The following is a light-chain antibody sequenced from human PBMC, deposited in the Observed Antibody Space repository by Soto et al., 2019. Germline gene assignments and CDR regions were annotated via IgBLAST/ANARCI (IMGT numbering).Light chain of an antibody. V-gene: IGLV2-14*01. CDR1: SSDVGGYNY. Sequence: QSALTQPASVSGSPGQSITISCTGTSSDVGGYNYVSWYQQHPGKAPKLMIYDVRNRASGASNRFSGSKSGNTASLTISGLQAEDEADYYSTSYTSSSSLYVFGTGTKVTVL. CDR3: TSYTSSSSLYV. CDR2: DVR. J-gene: IGLJ1*01.